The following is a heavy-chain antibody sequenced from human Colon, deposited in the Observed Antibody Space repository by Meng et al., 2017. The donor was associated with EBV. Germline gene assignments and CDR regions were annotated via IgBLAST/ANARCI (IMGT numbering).Heavy chain of an antibody. J-gene: IGHJ4*02. CDR2: IYHSGST. Sequence: QLPLQGSGPGLGKPQGTRFLTCPFSGCSISSNGYYWDWVRQPPGKGLEWIGAIYHSGSTSYNPSLQSRVTMFVDTSKNQFSLMLTSVTATDTAVYYCARRRGGSGRDCWGQGTLVTVS. D-gene: IGHD3-10*01. CDR3: ARRRGGSGRDC. CDR1: GCSISSNGYY. V-gene: IGHV4-39*01.